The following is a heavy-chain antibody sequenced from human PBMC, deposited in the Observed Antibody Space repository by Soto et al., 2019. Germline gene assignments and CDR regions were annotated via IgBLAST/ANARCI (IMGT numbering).Heavy chain of an antibody. V-gene: IGHV3-20*04. J-gene: IGHJ5*02. Sequence: EVQLVESGGGVVRPGGSLRLSCAASGFTFDDYGMSWVRQAPGKGLEWVSGINWNGGSTGYADSVKGRFTISRDNAKNSLYLQMDSVRAEDTALYYWARVGVITFGGVIALGWFDPWGQGTLVTVSS. CDR1: GFTFDDYG. D-gene: IGHD3-16*02. CDR2: INWNGGST. CDR3: ARVGVITFGGVIALGWFDP.